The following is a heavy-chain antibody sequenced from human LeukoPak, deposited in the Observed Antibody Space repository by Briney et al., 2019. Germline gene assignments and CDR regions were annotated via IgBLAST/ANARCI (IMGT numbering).Heavy chain of an antibody. CDR2: INPNSGGT. D-gene: IGHD2-15*01. J-gene: IGHJ4*02. Sequence: ASVKVSCKASGYTFTGYYMHWVRQAPGQGLEGMGWINPNSGGTNYAQKFQGRVTMTRDMSTSTVYMELSSLRSEDTAVYYCASPGYCSGGSCLAYWGQGTLVTVSS. CDR3: ASPGYCSGGSCLAY. CDR1: GYTFTGYY. V-gene: IGHV1-2*02.